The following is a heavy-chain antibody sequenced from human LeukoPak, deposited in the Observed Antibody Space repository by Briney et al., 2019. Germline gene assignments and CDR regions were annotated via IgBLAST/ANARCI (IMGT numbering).Heavy chain of an antibody. V-gene: IGHV3-7*01. D-gene: IGHD4-23*01. CDR1: GFTFSSYW. Sequence: PGGSLRLSCADPGFTFSSYWMSRVRQAPWKGLEWVANIKQDGSDIYYVDSVKGRFTTSRDNAKTSLYLHMNSLSAQDTAVSSCARHYGGSSPFDYWGQGILVTVSS. CDR3: ARHYGGSSPFDY. CDR2: IKQDGSDI. J-gene: IGHJ4*02.